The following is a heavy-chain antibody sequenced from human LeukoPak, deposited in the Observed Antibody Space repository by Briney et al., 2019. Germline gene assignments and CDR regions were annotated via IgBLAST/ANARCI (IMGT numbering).Heavy chain of an antibody. V-gene: IGHV3-30*03. CDR1: GFTFSSYG. Sequence: PGGSLRLSCAASGFTFSSYGMHWVRQAPGKGLEWVAIISSDGSNKYYAESGKGRFTISRDNSKNTLYLQMNSLRAEDTAVYYCARDTLSLDYYDSSGLDYWGQGTLVTVSS. D-gene: IGHD3-22*01. CDR3: ARDTLSLDYYDSSGLDY. CDR2: ISSDGSNK. J-gene: IGHJ4*02.